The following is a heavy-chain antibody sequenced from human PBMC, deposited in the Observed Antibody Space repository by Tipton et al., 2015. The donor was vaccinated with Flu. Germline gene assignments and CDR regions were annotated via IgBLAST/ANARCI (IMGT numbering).Heavy chain of an antibody. CDR1: GGSFSGYY. V-gene: IGHV4-34*01. J-gene: IGHJ5*02. D-gene: IGHD3-22*01. CDR3: ASYSSSYGGT. CDR2: ITYSGGT. Sequence: TLSLTCAIHGGSFSGYYWSWIRQPSGKGLEWIGEITYSGGTSYNPSLKSRVLISKDTSNYQFSLGLTSVTAADTAMYYCASYSSSYGGTWGQGTLVTVSS.